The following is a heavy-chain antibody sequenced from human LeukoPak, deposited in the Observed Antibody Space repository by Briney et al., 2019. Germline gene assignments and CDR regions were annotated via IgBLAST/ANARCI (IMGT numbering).Heavy chain of an antibody. Sequence: PSETLSLTCTVSGDSFSSYYWTWIRQPPGKGLEWIAYIHYSGHTNSNPSLKSRVTISIDTSKSQFSLELRSVTAADTAVYYCARVKAALDAFDIWGQGTMVTVSS. CDR1: GDSFSSYY. CDR3: ARVKAALDAFDI. D-gene: IGHD2-15*01. V-gene: IGHV4-59*08. J-gene: IGHJ3*02. CDR2: IHYSGHT.